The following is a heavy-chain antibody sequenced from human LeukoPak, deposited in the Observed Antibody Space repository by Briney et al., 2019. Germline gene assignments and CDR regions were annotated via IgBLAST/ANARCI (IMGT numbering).Heavy chain of an antibody. D-gene: IGHD3-10*01. CDR2: IIPILGIA. CDR1: GCTFSSYA. CDR3: ARGNTMVRRYGMDV. V-gene: IGHV1-69*04. Sequence: GASVKVSCKASGCTFSSYAISWVRQAPGQGLEWMGRIIPILGIANYAQKFQGRVTITADKSTSTAYMELSSLRSEDTAVYYCARGNTMVRRYGMDVWGQGTTVTVSS. J-gene: IGHJ6*02.